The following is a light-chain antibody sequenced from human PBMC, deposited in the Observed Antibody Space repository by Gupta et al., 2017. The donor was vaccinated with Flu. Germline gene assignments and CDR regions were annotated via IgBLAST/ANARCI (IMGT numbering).Light chain of an antibody. J-gene: IGKJ2*01. Sequence: DIQMTQSPSTLSASVGDSVTITCRASQNINNWLAWFQQKPGKAPKLLIYKTSSLHSGVPSRFRGSGSGTEFTLTISNLQPDDSATYSCLQYKGYLYTFGPATKLKIK. CDR1: QNINNW. V-gene: IGKV1-5*03. CDR2: KTS. CDR3: LQYKGYLYT.